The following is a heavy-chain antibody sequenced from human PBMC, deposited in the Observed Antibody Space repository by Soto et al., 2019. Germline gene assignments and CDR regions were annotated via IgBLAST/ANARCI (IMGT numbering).Heavy chain of an antibody. Sequence: QVQLVESGGGVVQPGRSLRLSCAASGFTFSSYGMHWVRQAPGKGLEWVAVIWYDGSNKYYADSVKGRFTISRDNSKNTLYLQMNSLRAEDTAVYYCARDAEVVVAATRFGMDVWGQGTTVTVSS. V-gene: IGHV3-33*01. J-gene: IGHJ6*02. CDR3: ARDAEVVVAATRFGMDV. D-gene: IGHD2-15*01. CDR2: IWYDGSNK. CDR1: GFTFSSYG.